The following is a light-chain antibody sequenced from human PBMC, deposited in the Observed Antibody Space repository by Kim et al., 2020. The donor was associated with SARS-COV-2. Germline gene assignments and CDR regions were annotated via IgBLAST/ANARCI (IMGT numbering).Light chain of an antibody. V-gene: IGKV1-33*01. CDR1: QDISNF. Sequence: ESIGDRVTITCQASQDISNFLGWYQQKPGKAPHLLIRDASNLETGVPSRFSGSRSGTDFTLTINSLQPEDIGTYYCQQYDNLPTTFGQGTRLEIK. CDR3: QQYDNLPTT. J-gene: IGKJ5*01. CDR2: DAS.